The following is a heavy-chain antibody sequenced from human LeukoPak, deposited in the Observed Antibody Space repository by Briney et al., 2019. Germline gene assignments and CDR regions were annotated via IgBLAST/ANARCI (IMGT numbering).Heavy chain of an antibody. D-gene: IGHD3-9*01. CDR1: GYTFTSYG. V-gene: IGHV1-2*02. CDR3: ARSPDILTGENFDY. J-gene: IGHJ4*02. CDR2: INPKSGGT. Sequence: ASVKVSCKASGYTFTSYGISWVRQAPGQGLEWMGWINPKSGGTNEAQKFHDRVTMTRDTSIRTAYMEVSRLRSDDTAVYYCARSPDILTGENFDYWGQGTLVTVSS.